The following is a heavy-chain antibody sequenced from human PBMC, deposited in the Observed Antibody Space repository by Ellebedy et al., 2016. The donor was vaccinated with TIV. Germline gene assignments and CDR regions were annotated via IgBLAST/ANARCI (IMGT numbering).Heavy chain of an antibody. CDR1: GFTFTSYS. D-gene: IGHD4-11*01. CDR3: ARDDYNPKWYFDL. V-gene: IGHV3-48*04. Sequence: GESLKISCAASGFTFTSYSMNWVRQAPGKGLEWISYISSSSDTIYYADSVKGRITISRDNAKSSLFLQMNSLRAEDTAVYYCARDDYNPKWYFDLWGRGTLVAVVS. J-gene: IGHJ2*01. CDR2: ISSSSDTI.